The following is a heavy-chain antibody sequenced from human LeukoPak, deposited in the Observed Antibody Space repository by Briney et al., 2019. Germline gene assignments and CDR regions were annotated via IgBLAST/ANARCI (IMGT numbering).Heavy chain of an antibody. J-gene: IGHJ6*02. CDR3: ARDWDIVVVPAAILRLDYYYGMDV. V-gene: IGHV4-4*07. Sequence: PSETLSLTCTVSGGSISSYYWSWIRQPAGKGLEWIGRIYTSGSTNYNPSLKSRVTMSVDTSKNQFSLKLSSVTAADTAVYYCARDWDIVVVPAAILRLDYYYGMDVWGQGTTVTVSS. CDR2: IYTSGST. CDR1: GGSISSYY. D-gene: IGHD2-2*02.